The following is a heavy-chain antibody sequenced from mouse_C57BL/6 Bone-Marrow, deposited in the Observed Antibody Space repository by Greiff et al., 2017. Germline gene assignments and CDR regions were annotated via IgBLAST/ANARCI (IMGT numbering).Heavy chain of an antibody. J-gene: IGHJ4*01. V-gene: IGHV1-55*01. Sequence: QVQLQQPGAELVKPGASVKMSCKASGYTFTSYWITWVKQRPGQGLEWIGDIYPGSGSTNYNEKFKSKATLTVDTSSCTAYMQLSSLTSEDSAVYYWASRYGNLYYAMDYWGQGTSVTVTS. CDR1: GYTFTSYW. CDR3: ASRYGNLYYAMDY. D-gene: IGHD2-1*01. CDR2: IYPGSGST.